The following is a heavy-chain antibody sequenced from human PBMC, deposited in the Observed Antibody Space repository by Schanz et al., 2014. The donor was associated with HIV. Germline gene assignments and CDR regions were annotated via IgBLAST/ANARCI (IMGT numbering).Heavy chain of an antibody. Sequence: QGQLVESGGGVVQPGRSLKLSCVASGFPFNSYGMHWVRQAPGKGLEWVAVISYEGTNKKFADSVNGRFTISRDNSKNTVYLQAKSLRPEDTAVYYCAKDRNYYDDKYWGKGNYYYYYGMDVWGQGTTVIVSS. J-gene: IGHJ6*02. CDR2: ISYEGTNK. CDR3: AKDRNYYDDKYWGKGNYYYYYGMDV. D-gene: IGHD3-22*01. CDR1: GFPFNSYG. V-gene: IGHV3-30*18.